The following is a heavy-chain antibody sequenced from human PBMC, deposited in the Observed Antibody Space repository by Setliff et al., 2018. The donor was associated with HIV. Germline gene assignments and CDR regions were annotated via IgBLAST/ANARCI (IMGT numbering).Heavy chain of an antibody. CDR3: AREPDNIPYDY. V-gene: IGHV4-39*07. J-gene: IGHJ4*02. CDR2: FYYSGNT. Sequence: SETLSLTCTVSGGSISSSSYYWGWIRQPPGKGLEWIGSFYYSGNTYYNPSLKSRVTISVDASRNQFSLKLNSVTAADTAVYYCAREPDNIPYDYWGQGTLVTVSS. CDR1: GGSISSSSYY.